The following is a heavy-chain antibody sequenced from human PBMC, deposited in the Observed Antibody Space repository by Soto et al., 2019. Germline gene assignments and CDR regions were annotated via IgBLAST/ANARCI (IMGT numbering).Heavy chain of an antibody. D-gene: IGHD3-3*01. Sequence: GGSLRLSCAASGFTFSSYSMNWVRQAPGKGLEWVSSISSSSSYIYYADSVKGRFTISRDNAKNSLYLQMNSLRAEDTAVYYCARGLNDFWSGYSYGMDVWGQGTTVTVSS. CDR2: ISSSSSYI. V-gene: IGHV3-21*01. J-gene: IGHJ6*02. CDR1: GFTFSSYS. CDR3: ARGLNDFWSGYSYGMDV.